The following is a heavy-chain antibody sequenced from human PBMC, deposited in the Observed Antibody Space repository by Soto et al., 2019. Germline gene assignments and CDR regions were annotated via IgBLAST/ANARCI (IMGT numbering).Heavy chain of an antibody. V-gene: IGHV3-30-3*01. CDR1: GFNFSSYT. J-gene: IGHJ4*02. Sequence: SLRLSCAASGFNFSSYTMHWVRQAPGKGLEWVAVISYDGSNKYYADSVKGRFTISRDNSKNTLYLQMNSRRAEDTAVYYCASELASSSFFDYWGQGTLVTVSS. CDR2: ISYDGSNK. D-gene: IGHD6-13*01. CDR3: ASELASSSFFDY.